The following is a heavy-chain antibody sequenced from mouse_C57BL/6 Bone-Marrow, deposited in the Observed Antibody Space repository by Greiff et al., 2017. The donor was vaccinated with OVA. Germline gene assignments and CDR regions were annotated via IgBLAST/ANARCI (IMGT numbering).Heavy chain of an antibody. V-gene: IGHV8-8*01. CDR1: GFSLSTFGMG. D-gene: IGHD2-4*01. CDR3: ARIGYYDYDVACFAY. Sequence: QVTLKVSGPGLLQPSQTLSLTCSFSGFSLSTFGMGVGWIRQPPGMGLEWLAHSWWDDDKYYNPALKSRLTITKDTSKNQVFLKIANVDTADTATYYCARIGYYDYDVACFAYWGQGTLVTVSA. CDR2: SWWDDDK. J-gene: IGHJ3*01.